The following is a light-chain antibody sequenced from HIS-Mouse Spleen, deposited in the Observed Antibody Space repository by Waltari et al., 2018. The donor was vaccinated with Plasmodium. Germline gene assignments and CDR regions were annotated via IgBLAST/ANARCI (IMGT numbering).Light chain of an antibody. CDR2: EDS. J-gene: IGLJ3*02. CDR1: ALPKKY. V-gene: IGLV3-10*01. CDR3: YSTDSSGNHRV. Sequence: SYELTQPPSVSVSPGQTARLPCSGDALPKKYPYWYQQKSGQAPVLLIYEDSKRPAGIPERFSGSSSGTMATLTISGAQVEDEADYYCYSTDSSGNHRVFGGGTKLTVL.